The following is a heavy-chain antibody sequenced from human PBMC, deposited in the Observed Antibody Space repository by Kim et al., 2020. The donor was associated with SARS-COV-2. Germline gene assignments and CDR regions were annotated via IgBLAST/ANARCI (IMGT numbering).Heavy chain of an antibody. V-gene: IGHV3-48*03. J-gene: IGHJ4*02. Sequence: YYPNSVRGHFTIPRRNDKNSLFLQMNSLRAEDTAVYYCARGPNYSPFDYWGQGTLVTVSS. D-gene: IGHD4-4*01. CDR3: ARGPNYSPFDY.